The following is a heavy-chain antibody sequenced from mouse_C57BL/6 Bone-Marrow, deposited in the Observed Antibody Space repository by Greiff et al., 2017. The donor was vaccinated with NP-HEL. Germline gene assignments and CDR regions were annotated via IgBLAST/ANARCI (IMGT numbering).Heavy chain of an antibody. V-gene: IGHV5-6*01. Sequence: EVMLVESGGDLVKPGGSLKLSCAASGFTFSSYGMSWVRQTPDKRLEWVATISSGGSYTYYPDSVKGRFTISRDNAKNTMYLQMSSLKSEDTAMYYCAGGQLGDYYAMDYWGQGTSVTVSS. D-gene: IGHD4-1*02. CDR3: AGGQLGDYYAMDY. CDR2: ISSGGSYT. J-gene: IGHJ4*01. CDR1: GFTFSSYG.